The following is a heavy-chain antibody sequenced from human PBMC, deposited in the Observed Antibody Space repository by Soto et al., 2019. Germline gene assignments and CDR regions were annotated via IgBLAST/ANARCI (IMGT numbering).Heavy chain of an antibody. D-gene: IGHD5-18*01. CDR2: IYYSGST. Sequence: SENLSLTCTVYGGSISSYYWSWIRQPPGKGLEWIGYIYYSGSTNYNPSLKSRVTISVDTSKNQFSLKLSSVTAADTAVYYCATPGRGYCYVYLAYWVQRTLDT. V-gene: IGHV4-59*08. CDR1: GGSISSYY. J-gene: IGHJ4*02. CDR3: ATPGRGYCYVYLAY.